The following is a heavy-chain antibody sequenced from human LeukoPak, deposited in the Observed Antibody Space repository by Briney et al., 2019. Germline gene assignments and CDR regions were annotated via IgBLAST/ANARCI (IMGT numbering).Heavy chain of an antibody. V-gene: IGHV4-39*07. J-gene: IGHJ4*02. CDR2: IYYSGST. CDR1: GGSISSSSYY. Sequence: SETLSLTCTVSGGSISSSSYYWGWIRQPPGKGLEWIGSIYYSGSTYYNPSLKSRVTISVDTSKNQFSLKLSSVTAADTTVYYGARDLLVSYGPGSCPFASWGKGTLVTVSP. D-gene: IGHD3-10*01. CDR3: ARDLLVSYGPGSCPFAS.